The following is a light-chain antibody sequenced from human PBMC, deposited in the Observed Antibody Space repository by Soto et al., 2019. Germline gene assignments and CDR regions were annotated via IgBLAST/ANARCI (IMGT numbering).Light chain of an antibody. CDR3: GAWDTSLSVYV. CDR2: ENN. V-gene: IGLV1-51*02. J-gene: IGLJ1*01. CDR1: SSNIGNNY. Sequence: QSVLTQPPSVSAAPGQKVTISCSGSSSNIGNNYVSWYQQLPGTAPKLLIYENNKRPSGIPDRFSGSKSGTSATLGITGLQTGDEADYYCGAWDTSLSVYVFATGNKATVL.